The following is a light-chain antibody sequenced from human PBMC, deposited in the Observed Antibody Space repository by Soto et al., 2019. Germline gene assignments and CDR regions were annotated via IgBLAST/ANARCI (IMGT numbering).Light chain of an antibody. CDR2: EVS. CDR3: RSYTTSSTRV. V-gene: IGLV2-14*03. Sequence: SALTQPASVSGSPGQSITISCTGTSSDVGAYDYVSWYQQHPDKAPKLMIYEVSYRPSGVSNRFSGSKSVNTATLTISGLQAEDEADYYCRSYTTSSTRVFGTGTKVTVL. J-gene: IGLJ1*01. CDR1: SSDVGAYDY.